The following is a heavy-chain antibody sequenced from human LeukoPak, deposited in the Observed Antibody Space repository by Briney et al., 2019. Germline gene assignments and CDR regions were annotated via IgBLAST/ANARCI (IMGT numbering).Heavy chain of an antibody. CDR3: AEPPPRGPNSSSKRGAYYYYYMDV. V-gene: IGHV3-23*01. CDR1: GFTFSSYA. D-gene: IGHD6-13*01. J-gene: IGHJ6*03. CDR2: ISGSGGST. Sequence: GGSLRLSCAASGFTFSSYAMSWVRQAPGKGLEWVSAISGSGGSTYYADSVKGRFTISRDNSKNTLYLQMNSLRAEDTAVYYCAEPPPRGPNSSSKRGAYYYYYMDVWGKGTTVTVSS.